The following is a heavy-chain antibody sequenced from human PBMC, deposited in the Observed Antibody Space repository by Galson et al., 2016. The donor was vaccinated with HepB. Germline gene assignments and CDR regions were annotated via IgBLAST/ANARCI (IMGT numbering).Heavy chain of an antibody. J-gene: IGHJ5*02. D-gene: IGHD4/OR15-4a*01. CDR1: GYTFSSNG. V-gene: IGHV1-18*01. Sequence: SVKVSCKASGYTFSSNGISWVRQAPGRGLEWMGWIKVYNDDTAYAQKFQDRVTITRDTSASTAYMELSSLGSEDTAVYFCARDLIGANYRFDLWGQGTLVPVSS. CDR2: IKVYNDDT. CDR3: ARDLIGANYRFDL.